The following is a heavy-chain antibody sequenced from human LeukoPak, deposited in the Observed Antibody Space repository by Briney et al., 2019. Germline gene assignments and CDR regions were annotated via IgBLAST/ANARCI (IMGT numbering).Heavy chain of an antibody. J-gene: IGHJ3*02. V-gene: IGHV4-4*07. CDR2: IYTSGST. D-gene: IGHD2-2*02. CDR1: GGSISSYY. Sequence: PSETLSLTCTVSGGSISSYYWSWIRQPAGKGLEWIGRIYTSGSTNYNPSLKSRVTMSVDTSKNQFSLKLSSVTAADTAVYYCAREQIVVPAAIQTKPAYTGIVGATVPDGGAFDIWGQGTMVTVSS. CDR3: AREQIVVPAAIQTKPAYTGIVGATVPDGGAFDI.